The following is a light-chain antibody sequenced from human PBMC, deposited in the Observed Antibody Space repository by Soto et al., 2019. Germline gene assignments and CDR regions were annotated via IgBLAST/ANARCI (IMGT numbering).Light chain of an antibody. V-gene: IGKV1-5*01. CDR1: QSIRPW. CDR3: QQRHNLPHT. J-gene: IGKJ3*01. CDR2: DAS. Sequence: DIQMTQSPSTLSASVGDRVTITCRASQSIRPWLAWYQQKPGKAPKLLIYDASTLESGVPSRFSGSGSGTEFTLTISSLQSDDIATYYCQQRHNLPHTFGPGTKVDIK.